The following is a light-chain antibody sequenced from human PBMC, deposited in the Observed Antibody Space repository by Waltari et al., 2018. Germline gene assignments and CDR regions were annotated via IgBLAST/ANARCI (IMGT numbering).Light chain of an antibody. V-gene: IGLV2-23*02. J-gene: IGLJ2*01. CDR2: QVS. Sequence: QSALTQPASVSGSPGQSITISCTGTSSDIGRYDLVSWYQKHPGKAPKLIIYQVSNRPSRVSVRFSGSKSGNTASLTISGLQAEDEADYSCCSSVGSSSFVVFGGVTKLTVL. CDR1: SSDIGRYDL. CDR3: CSSVGSSSFVV.